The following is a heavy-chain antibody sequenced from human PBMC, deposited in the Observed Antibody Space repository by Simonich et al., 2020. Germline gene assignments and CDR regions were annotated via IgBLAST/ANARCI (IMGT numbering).Heavy chain of an antibody. Sequence: QVQLVQSGAEVKKPGASVKVSCKASGYTFTGYYMHWVRQAPGQGLEWMGWSNPNSSGTNCAKKFQGRVTRTSETSISTAYMELSRLRSDDTAVYYCARGALTGDYYYMDVWGKGTTVTVSS. D-gene: IGHD7-27*01. V-gene: IGHV1-2*02. CDR3: ARGALTGDYYYMDV. CDR2: SNPNSSGT. CDR1: GYTFTGYY. J-gene: IGHJ6*03.